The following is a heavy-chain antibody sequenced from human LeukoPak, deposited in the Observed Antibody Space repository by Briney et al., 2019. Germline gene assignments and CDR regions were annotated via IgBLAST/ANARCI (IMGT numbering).Heavy chain of an antibody. Sequence: ASVKVSCKASGYTFTNYAMNWVRQAPGQGLEWMGWINPNTGNPAYAQGFTGRFVFSLDTSVTTTYLQISGLKAEDTAVYYCARAYQPLGGLSFPDSWGQGTLVTVSS. V-gene: IGHV7-4-1*02. CDR2: INPNTGNP. D-gene: IGHD3-16*02. CDR1: GYTFTNYA. J-gene: IGHJ5*01. CDR3: ARAYQPLGGLSFPDS.